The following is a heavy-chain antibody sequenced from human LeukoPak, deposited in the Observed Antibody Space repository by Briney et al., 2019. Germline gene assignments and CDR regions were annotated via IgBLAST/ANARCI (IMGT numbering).Heavy chain of an antibody. CDR2: ISYDGSNK. D-gene: IGHD6-19*01. CDR1: GFTFSSYA. V-gene: IGHV3-30-3*01. J-gene: IGHJ6*02. CDR3: ARAGSGGVYYYGMDV. Sequence: GGSLRLSCAASGFTFSSYAMHWVRQAPGKGLEWVAVISYDGSNKYYADSVKGRFTISRDNSKNTLYLQMNSLRAEDTAVYYCARAGSGGVYYYGMDVWGQGTTVTVSS.